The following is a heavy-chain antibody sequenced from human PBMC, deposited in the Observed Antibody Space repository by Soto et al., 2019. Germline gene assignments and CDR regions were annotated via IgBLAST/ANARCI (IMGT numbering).Heavy chain of an antibody. CDR1: GFTFRSYG. J-gene: IGHJ4*02. D-gene: IGHD3-22*01. Sequence: GGSLRLSCAASGFTFRSYGMHWVRQAPGKGLEWVAVIWYDGSNKYYADSVKGRFTISRDNSKNTLYLQMNSLRAEDTAVYYCARGRRVITDYFDYWGQGSLVTVSS. CDR2: IWYDGSNK. CDR3: ARGRRVITDYFDY. V-gene: IGHV3-33*01.